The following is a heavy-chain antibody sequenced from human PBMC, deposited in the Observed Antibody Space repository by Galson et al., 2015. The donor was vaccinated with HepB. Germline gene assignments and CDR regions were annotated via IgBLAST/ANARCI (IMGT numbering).Heavy chain of an antibody. J-gene: IGHJ4*02. CDR1: GGSINSNSYY. Sequence: SGGSINSNSYYWGWIRQPPGKGLEWIGSVYYTGSTYYNPSLRSRVTISVDTPRNQFSVRLRSMTAADTAVYYCARHLIGLDYWGQGILVTVSS. CDR2: VYYTGST. V-gene: IGHV4-39*01. CDR3: ARHLIGLDY.